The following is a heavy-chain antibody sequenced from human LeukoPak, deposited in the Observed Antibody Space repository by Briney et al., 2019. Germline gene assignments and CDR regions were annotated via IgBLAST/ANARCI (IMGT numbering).Heavy chain of an antibody. CDR1: GGSFSGYY. CDR2: INHSGST. Sequence: SETLSLTCAVYGGSFSGYYWSWIRQPPGKGLEWIGEINHSGSTNYNPSLKSRVTISVDTFKNQFSLKLSSVTAADTAVYYCARDQMVRGDYYYGMDVWGQGTTVTVSS. V-gene: IGHV4-34*01. CDR3: ARDQMVRGDYYYGMDV. J-gene: IGHJ6*02. D-gene: IGHD3-10*01.